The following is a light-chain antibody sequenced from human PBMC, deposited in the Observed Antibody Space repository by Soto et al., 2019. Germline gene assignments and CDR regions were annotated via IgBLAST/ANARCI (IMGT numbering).Light chain of an antibody. CDR3: QQYGSSPGT. J-gene: IGKJ1*01. Sequence: EIALTQSPGTLSLSPGERATLSCRASQSVSSSSLAWYQQKPGQAPRLLIYGASSRATGIPDRFSGSGSGTDFTLTISRLEPEDFAVHYCQQYGSSPGTFGQGTKVDIK. CDR1: QSVSSSS. CDR2: GAS. V-gene: IGKV3-20*01.